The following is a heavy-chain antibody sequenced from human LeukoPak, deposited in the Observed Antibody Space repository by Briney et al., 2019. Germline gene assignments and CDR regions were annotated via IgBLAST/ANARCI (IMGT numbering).Heavy chain of an antibody. J-gene: IGHJ4*02. D-gene: IGHD6-13*01. V-gene: IGHV3-21*01. CDR1: GFTFSRYS. CDR3: ARASIAAAGTYDY. Sequence: PGGSLRLSCAASGFTFSRYSMNWVRQAPGKGLEWVSSISSSSSYIYYADSVKGRFTISRDNAKNSLYLQMNSLRAEDTAVYYCARASIAAAGTYDYWGQRTLVTVSS. CDR2: ISSSSSYI.